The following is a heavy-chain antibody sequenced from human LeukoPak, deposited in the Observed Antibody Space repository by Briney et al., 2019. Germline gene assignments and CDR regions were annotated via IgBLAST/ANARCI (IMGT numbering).Heavy chain of an antibody. CDR1: GFTFSDYY. J-gene: IGHJ4*02. Sequence: GGSLRLSCAASGFTFSDYYMSWIRQAPGKGLEWVSYISSSGSTIYYADSAKGRFTISRDNAKNSLYLQMNSLRAEGTAVYYCASHHQYSSSWYFDYWGQGTLVTVSS. CDR3: ASHHQYSSSWYFDY. CDR2: ISSSGSTI. V-gene: IGHV3-11*01. D-gene: IGHD6-13*01.